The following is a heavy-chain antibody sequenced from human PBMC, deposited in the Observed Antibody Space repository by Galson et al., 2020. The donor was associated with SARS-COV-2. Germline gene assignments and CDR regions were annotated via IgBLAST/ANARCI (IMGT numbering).Heavy chain of an antibody. V-gene: IGHV3-30-3*01. CDR1: GFTFSSYA. Sequence: GESLKISCAASGFTFSSYAMHWVRQAPGKGLEWVAVISYDGSNKYYADSVKGRFTISRDNSRNTLYLQMNSLRAEDTAVYYCARDSYSSSSSGYYYYGMDVWGQGTTVTVSS. J-gene: IGHJ6*02. CDR3: ARDSYSSSSSGYYYYGMDV. CDR2: ISYDGSNK. D-gene: IGHD6-6*01.